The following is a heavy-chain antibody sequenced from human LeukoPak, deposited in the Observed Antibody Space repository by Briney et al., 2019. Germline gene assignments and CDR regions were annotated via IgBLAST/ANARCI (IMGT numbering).Heavy chain of an antibody. CDR2: IATYNGKT. CDR1: GYTFSSYG. D-gene: IGHD6-13*01. J-gene: IGHJ5*02. CDR3: ARDMVGLAADGNWFDP. Sequence: GASVKVSCKASGYTFSSYGISWVRQAPGQGLEWMGWIATYNGKTKYAEKVQGRVTMTTDTSTTTAYMELRTLRSDDTAVYCCARDMVGLAADGNWFDPWGQGTLVTVSS. V-gene: IGHV1-18*01.